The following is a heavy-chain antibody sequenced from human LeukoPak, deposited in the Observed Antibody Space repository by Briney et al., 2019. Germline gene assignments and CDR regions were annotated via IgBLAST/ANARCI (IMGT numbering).Heavy chain of an antibody. D-gene: IGHD2-21*01. J-gene: IGHJ6*03. V-gene: IGHV1-18*01. CDR3: ARGDSSSYYYYMDV. CDR1: GYTFTSYG. CDR2: ISAYNGNT. Sequence: ASVKVSSKASGYTFTSYGISWVRQAPGQGLEWMGWISAYNGNTNYAQKLQGRVTMTTDTSTSTAYMELRSLRSDDTAVYYCARGDSSSYYYYMDVWGKGTTVTVSS.